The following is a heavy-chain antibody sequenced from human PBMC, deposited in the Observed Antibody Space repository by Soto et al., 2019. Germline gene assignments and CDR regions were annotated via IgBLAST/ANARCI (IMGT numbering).Heavy chain of an antibody. CDR1: GGSFSGYY. D-gene: IGHD6-6*01. CDR3: ARVLRAARPPYYFDY. J-gene: IGHJ4*02. CDR2: INHSGST. V-gene: IGHV4-34*01. Sequence: PSETLSLTCAVYGGSFSGYYWSRIRQPPGKGLEWIGEINHSGSTNYNPSLKSRVTISVDTSKNQFSLKLSSVTAADTAVYYCARVLRAARPPYYFDYWGQGTLVTVSS.